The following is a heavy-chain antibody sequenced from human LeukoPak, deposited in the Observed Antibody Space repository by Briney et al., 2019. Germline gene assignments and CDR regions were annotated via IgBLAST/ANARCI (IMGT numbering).Heavy chain of an antibody. CDR2: INHSGST. D-gene: IGHD4-4*01. V-gene: IGHV4-34*01. Sequence: SETLSLTCAVYGGSFSGYYWSWIRQPPGKGLEWIGEINHSGSTNYNPSLKSRVTISVDTSKNQFSLKLSSMTAADTAVYYCAREKSNYGWIDYWGQGTLVTVSS. CDR3: AREKSNYGWIDY. J-gene: IGHJ4*02. CDR1: GGSFSGYY.